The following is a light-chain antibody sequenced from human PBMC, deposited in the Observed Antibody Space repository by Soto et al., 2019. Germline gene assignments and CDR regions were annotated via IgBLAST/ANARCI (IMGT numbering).Light chain of an antibody. J-gene: IGKJ1*01. CDR3: QQYDSSPKT. V-gene: IGKV3-15*01. CDR2: AAS. Sequence: EIVMTQSPATLSVSPGERAILSCGASQSISINLAWYQQKPGQAPRLLIYAASNRATGVPARFSGSWSGTEFTLTISSLQPEDFAVYYCQQYDSSPKTFGQGTKVDI. CDR1: QSISIN.